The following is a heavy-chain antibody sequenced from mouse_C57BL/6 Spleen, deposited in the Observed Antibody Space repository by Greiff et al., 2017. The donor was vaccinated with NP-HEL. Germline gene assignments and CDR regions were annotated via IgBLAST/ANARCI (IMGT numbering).Heavy chain of an antibody. Sequence: QVQLQQSGAELVKPGASVKLSCTASGYTFTTYSMQWVKQSPGKGLEWIGNFNPYDGDTNYNEKFKGKATLTVDKSSSTVYLQLSRLTSEDSAVYYCARRGYVGAMDYWGQGTPVTVSS. D-gene: IGHD2-2*01. J-gene: IGHJ4*01. CDR3: ARRGYVGAMDY. CDR1: GYTFTTYS. CDR2: FNPYDGDT. V-gene: IGHV1-69*02.